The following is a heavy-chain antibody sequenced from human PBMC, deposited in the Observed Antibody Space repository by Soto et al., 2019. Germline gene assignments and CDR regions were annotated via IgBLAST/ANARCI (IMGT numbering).Heavy chain of an antibody. CDR2: NYYSGSN. Sequence: APETLSLTCTVLGGSMSSTCYSWGGIRQPPGKGRDRIGNNYYSGSNNYNPSLKSRVTISVHTSKNQFSLKLRSVAVADTDVYDCARGGFDIWGQGTMVTV. J-gene: IGHJ3*02. CDR1: GGSMSSTCYS. CDR3: ARGGFDI. V-gene: IGHV4-39*07.